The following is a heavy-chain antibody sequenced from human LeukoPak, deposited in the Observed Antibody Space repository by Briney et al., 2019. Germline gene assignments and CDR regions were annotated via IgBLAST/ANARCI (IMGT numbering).Heavy chain of an antibody. V-gene: IGHV4-59*08. J-gene: IGHJ4*02. D-gene: IGHD4-11*01. CDR3: ASLITMTTVSY. CDR2: IYYSGST. CDR1: GGSIRSYY. Sequence: SETLSLTCTVSGGSIRSYYWSWIRQPPGKGLEWIGYIYYSGSTNYNPSLKSRVTISVDTSKNQFSLKLSSVTAADTAVYYCASLITMTTVSYWGQGTLVTVSS.